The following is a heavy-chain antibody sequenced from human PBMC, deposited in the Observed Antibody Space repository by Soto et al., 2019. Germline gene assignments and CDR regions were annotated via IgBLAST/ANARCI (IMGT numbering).Heavy chain of an antibody. Sequence: SLRLSCAASGFTFSSYGMHWVRQAPGKGLEWVAVIWYDGSNKYYADSVKGRFTISRDNSKNTLYLQMNSLRAEDTAVYYCAREVRFLEWLSPFDPWGQGTLVTVSS. CDR2: IWYDGSNK. J-gene: IGHJ5*02. D-gene: IGHD3-3*01. CDR3: AREVRFLEWLSPFDP. CDR1: GFTFSSYG. V-gene: IGHV3-33*01.